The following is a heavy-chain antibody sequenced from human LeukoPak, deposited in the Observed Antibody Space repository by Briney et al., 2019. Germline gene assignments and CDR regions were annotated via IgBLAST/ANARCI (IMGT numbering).Heavy chain of an antibody. D-gene: IGHD6-6*01. Sequence: GGSLRLSCAASGFTFSDYYMSWIRQAPGKGLEWGSYISSSGSTIYYADSVKGRFTISRDNAKNSLYLQMNSLRAEDTAVYYCARDEYSSSWYYYYYMDVWGKGTTVTVSS. CDR1: GFTFSDYY. CDR3: ARDEYSSSWYYYYYMDV. J-gene: IGHJ6*03. V-gene: IGHV3-11*04. CDR2: ISSSGSTI.